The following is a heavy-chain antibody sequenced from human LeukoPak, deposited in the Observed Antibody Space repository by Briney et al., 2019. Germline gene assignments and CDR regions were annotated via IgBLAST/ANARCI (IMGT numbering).Heavy chain of an antibody. V-gene: IGHV3-48*03. Sequence: GGSLRLSCVASGFTFSSYEMNWVRQAPGKGLEWLSYITSSDSTTHYADSVKGRFTISRDDAQNSLYLQMNSLRVEDTAVYYCTELGITMIGGVWGKGTTVTISS. J-gene: IGHJ6*04. D-gene: IGHD3-10*02. CDR3: TELGITMIGGV. CDR1: GFTFSSYE. CDR2: ITSSDSTT.